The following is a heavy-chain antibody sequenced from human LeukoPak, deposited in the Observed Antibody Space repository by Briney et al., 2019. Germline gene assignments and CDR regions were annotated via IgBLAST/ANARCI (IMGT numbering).Heavy chain of an antibody. CDR3: ARAGQHWSGYADY. V-gene: IGHV4-34*09. CDR2: IYYSGST. J-gene: IGHJ4*02. Sequence: TSSETLSLTCAVYGGSFSGYYWSWIRQPPGKGLEWIGYIYYSGSTYYNPSLKSRVTISVDTSKNQFSLKLSSVTAADTAVYYCARAGQHWSGYADYWGQGTLVTVSS. CDR1: GGSFSGYY. D-gene: IGHD3-3*01.